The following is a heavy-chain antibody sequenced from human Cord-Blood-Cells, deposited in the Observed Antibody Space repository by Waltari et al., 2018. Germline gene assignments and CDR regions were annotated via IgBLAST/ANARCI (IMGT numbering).Heavy chain of an antibody. V-gene: IGHV4-34*01. CDR2: INHSGST. J-gene: IGHJ3*02. CDR1: GGSFSGYY. CDR3: ARGPGGSYDAFDI. D-gene: IGHD1-26*01. Sequence: QVQLQQWGAGLLKPSETLSLTCAVYGGSFSGYYWSWIRQPPGKGLEWIGEINHSGSTNYNPSLRSRVTISVDTSKNQFSRKLSSVTAADTAVYYCARGPGGSYDAFDIWGQGTMVTVSS.